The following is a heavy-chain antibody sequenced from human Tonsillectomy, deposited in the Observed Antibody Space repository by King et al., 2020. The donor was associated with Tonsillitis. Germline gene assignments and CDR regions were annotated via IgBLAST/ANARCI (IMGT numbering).Heavy chain of an antibody. V-gene: IGHV3-11*01. CDR1: GFTFSHYY. J-gene: IGHJ4*02. CDR2: ISTTGDTT. CDR3: ATYKYSSSLFDF. D-gene: IGHD6-6*01. Sequence: VQLVESGGGLVKPRGSLRLSCAASGFTFSHYYMSWIRQAPGKGLEWVSHISTTGDTTYYAESVTGRFTISRDNAKNSLYLQMNSLRAEDSAVYYCATYKYSSSLFDFWGQGTLVTVSS.